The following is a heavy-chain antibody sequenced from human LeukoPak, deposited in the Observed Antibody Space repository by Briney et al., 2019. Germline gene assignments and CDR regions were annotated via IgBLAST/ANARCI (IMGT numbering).Heavy chain of an antibody. CDR1: GGTFNSYA. D-gene: IGHD2-2*01. V-gene: IGHV1-69*05. CDR3: AAVRYCSSTSCSRHPIFDY. J-gene: IGHJ4*02. CDR2: IIPIFGTA. Sequence: KVSCKASGGTFNSYAISWVRQAPGQGLEWMGRIIPIFGTANYAQKFQGRVTITTDESTSTAYMELSSLRSEDTAVYYSAAVRYCSSTSCSRHPIFDYWGQGTLVTVSS.